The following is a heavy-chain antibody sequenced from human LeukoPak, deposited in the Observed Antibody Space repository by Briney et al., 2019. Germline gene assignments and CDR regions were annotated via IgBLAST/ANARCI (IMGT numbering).Heavy chain of an antibody. V-gene: IGHV4-61*02. D-gene: IGHD6-13*01. Sequence: TPSETLSLTCTVSGGSISSGSYYWSWIRQPAGKGLEWIGRIYTSGSTNYNPSLKSRVTISVDTSKNQFSLKLSSVTVADTAVYYCASRSGSSYAFDIWGQGTMVTVSS. CDR2: IYTSGST. CDR3: ASRSGSSYAFDI. J-gene: IGHJ3*02. CDR1: GGSISSGSYY.